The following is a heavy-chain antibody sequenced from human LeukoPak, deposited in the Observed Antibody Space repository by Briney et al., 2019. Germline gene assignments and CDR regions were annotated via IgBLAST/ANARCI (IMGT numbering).Heavy chain of an antibody. D-gene: IGHD1-20*01. CDR3: ATAGVLITGTQGPLYDWFDP. CDR2: IIPIFGTA. V-gene: IGHV1-69*06. CDR1: GGTFSSYA. J-gene: IGHJ5*02. Sequence: ASVKVSCKASGGTFSSYAISWVRQAPGQGLEWMGGIIPIFGTANYAQKFQGRVTITADKSTSTAYMELSSLRSEDTAVYYCATAGVLITGTQGPLYDWFDPWGQGTLVTVSS.